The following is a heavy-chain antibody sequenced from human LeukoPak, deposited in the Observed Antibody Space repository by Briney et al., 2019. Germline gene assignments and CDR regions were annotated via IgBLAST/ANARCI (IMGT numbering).Heavy chain of an antibody. CDR2: ISSSSSYV. CDR3: ARVGAAAGMLNVFDY. V-gene: IGHV3-21*01. D-gene: IGHD6-13*01. CDR1: GFTFSSYS. Sequence: GGSLRLSCAASGFTFSSYSMNWVRQAPGKGLEWVSSISSSSSYVYYADSVKGRFTISRDNAKNSLYLQMNSLRAEDTAVYYCARVGAAAGMLNVFDYWGQGTLVTVSS. J-gene: IGHJ4*02.